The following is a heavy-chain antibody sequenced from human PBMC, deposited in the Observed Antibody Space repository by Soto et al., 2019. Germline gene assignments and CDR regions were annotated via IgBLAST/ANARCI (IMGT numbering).Heavy chain of an antibody. Sequence: PVGSLRLSCAASGFTFDDYAMHWVRQAPGKGLEWVSGITWNSGRTGYADSVKGRFTISRDNAKNSPYLQMISLRGEDTALYYCAKDIAVTTSYYLDYWGQGTLVTVSS. CDR3: AKDIAVTTSYYLDY. CDR2: ITWNSGRT. D-gene: IGHD3-22*01. J-gene: IGHJ4*02. CDR1: GFTFDDYA. V-gene: IGHV3-9*01.